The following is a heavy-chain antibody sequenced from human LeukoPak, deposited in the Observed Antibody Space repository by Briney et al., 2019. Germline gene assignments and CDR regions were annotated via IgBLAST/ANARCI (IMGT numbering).Heavy chain of an antibody. J-gene: IGHJ5*02. CDR1: GGSISSYY. CDR3: ARLIAAAGMPGDLRNSMFDP. CDR2: IYTSGST. Sequence: PSETLSLTCTVSGGSISSYYWSWIRQPAGKGLEWIGRIYTSGSTNYNPSLKSRVTMSVDTSKNQFSLKLSSVTAADTAVYYCARLIAAAGMPGDLRNSMFDPWGQGTLVTVSS. D-gene: IGHD6-13*01. V-gene: IGHV4-4*07.